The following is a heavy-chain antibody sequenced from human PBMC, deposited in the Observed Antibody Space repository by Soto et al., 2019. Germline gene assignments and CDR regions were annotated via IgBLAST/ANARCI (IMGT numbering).Heavy chain of an antibody. V-gene: IGHV3-30*18. CDR3: AKDTSLDPFDI. Sequence: PGGSLRLSCAASGFTFSSYGMHWVRQAPGKGLEWVAIISYDGSNNYYADSVKGRFTISRDNSKNSLYLQMNSLRTEDTALYYCAKDTSLDPFDIWGQGTMVTVSS. J-gene: IGHJ3*02. CDR1: GFTFSSYG. CDR2: ISYDGSNN.